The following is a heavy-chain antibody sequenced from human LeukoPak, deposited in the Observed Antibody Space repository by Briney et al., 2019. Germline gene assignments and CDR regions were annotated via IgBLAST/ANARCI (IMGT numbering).Heavy chain of an antibody. CDR1: GFTAGSTY. Sequence: GGSLRLSGAASGFTAGSTYMSWVRQAPGKGLEWVSVIYSGGSTYYADSVKGRFTISRDNSKNTLYLQMNSLRAEDTAVYYCARGFHSSSWKTNFDYWGQGTLVTVSS. CDR3: ARGFHSSSWKTNFDY. J-gene: IGHJ4*02. CDR2: IYSGGST. V-gene: IGHV3-53*01. D-gene: IGHD6-13*01.